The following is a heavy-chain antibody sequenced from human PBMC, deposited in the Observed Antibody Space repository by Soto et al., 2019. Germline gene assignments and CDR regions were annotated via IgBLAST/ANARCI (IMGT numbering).Heavy chain of an antibody. CDR2: ISSTGTYI. D-gene: IGHD6-6*01. V-gene: IGHV3-21*01. Sequence: EVQLVESGGGLVKPGGSLRLSCAASGITFSSYSMNWVRQAPGKGLEWVSSISSTGTYIDYADSVKGRFTISRDNAKNPLFMQMDSLRAEDAALYYCARETNPYSSSSHVFDILGQGTMVSVSS. CDR1: GITFSSYS. J-gene: IGHJ3*02. CDR3: ARETNPYSSSSHVFDI.